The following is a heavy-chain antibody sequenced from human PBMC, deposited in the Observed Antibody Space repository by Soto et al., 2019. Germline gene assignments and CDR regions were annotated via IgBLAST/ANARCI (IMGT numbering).Heavy chain of an antibody. V-gene: IGHV3-30*18. D-gene: IGHD6-19*01. CDR2: ISYDGSNK. CDR3: AKDHLAVAGTPLYYYGMDV. Sequence: HPGGSLRLSCAASGFTFSSYGMHWVRQAPGKGLEWVAVISYDGSNKYYADSVKGRFTISRDNSKNTLYLQMNSLRAEDTAVYYCAKDHLAVAGTPLYYYGMDVWGQGTTVTVSS. J-gene: IGHJ6*02. CDR1: GFTFSSYG.